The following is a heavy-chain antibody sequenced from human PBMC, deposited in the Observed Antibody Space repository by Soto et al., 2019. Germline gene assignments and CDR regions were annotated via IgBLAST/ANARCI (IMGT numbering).Heavy chain of an antibody. CDR3: ARGGDPDY. CDR1: GFTFSSYA. Sequence: PGGSLRLSCAASGFTFSSYAMSWVRQAPGKGLEWVSGISGSGGSTYYADSVKGRFTISRDNAKNTLYLQMNNLRAEDTAVYYCARGGDPDYWGQGTLVTVSS. D-gene: IGHD2-21*02. J-gene: IGHJ4*02. CDR2: ISGSGGST. V-gene: IGHV3-23*01.